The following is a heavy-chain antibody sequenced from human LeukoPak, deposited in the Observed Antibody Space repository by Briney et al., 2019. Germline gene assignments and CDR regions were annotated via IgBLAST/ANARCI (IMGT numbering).Heavy chain of an antibody. J-gene: IGHJ4*02. V-gene: IGHV5-51*01. Sequence: GESLKISCKGSGYYFTTSWLGWVRQMPGKGLEWMGIIYPSDSDTRYSPSFQGHVTLFVDKSISTAYLQWSSLRASDTAMYYCARLYGKEFDYWGQGTLVTVSS. D-gene: IGHD4-17*01. CDR1: GYYFTTSW. CDR3: ARLYGKEFDY. CDR2: IYPSDSDT.